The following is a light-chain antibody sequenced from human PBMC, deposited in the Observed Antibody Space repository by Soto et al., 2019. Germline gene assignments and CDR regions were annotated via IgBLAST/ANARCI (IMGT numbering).Light chain of an antibody. V-gene: IGLV3-21*02. CDR3: QVWDISSDHHV. J-gene: IGLJ1*01. CDR1: DIARKT. CDR2: DDD. Sequence: SYELTQPPSVSVAPGQTARITCGGNDIARKTVHWYQQKPDQAPVLVVYDDDERPSGIPERFSGSNSGNTATLTISRVEAGDEADYYCQVWDISSDHHVFGTGTKLTVL.